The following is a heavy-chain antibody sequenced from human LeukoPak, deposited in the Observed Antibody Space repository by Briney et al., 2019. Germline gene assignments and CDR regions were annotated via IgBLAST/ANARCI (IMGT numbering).Heavy chain of an antibody. Sequence: PGASVKVSCKASGYTFTSHGITWVRQAPGQGLEWMGWISAYTGNTNYAQKLQGRVTMTTDTSTRTAYMELRSLRSDDTAVYYCARDSYDSGGYYTHVDYWGQGTLVTVSS. V-gene: IGHV1-18*01. CDR2: ISAYTGNT. J-gene: IGHJ4*02. D-gene: IGHD3-22*01. CDR1: GYTFTSHG. CDR3: ARDSYDSGGYYTHVDY.